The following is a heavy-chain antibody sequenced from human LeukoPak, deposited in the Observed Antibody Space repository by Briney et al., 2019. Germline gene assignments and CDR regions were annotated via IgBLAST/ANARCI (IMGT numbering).Heavy chain of an antibody. CDR3: ARTLPRAYYMDV. CDR2: IIHIFGTA. J-gene: IGHJ6*03. V-gene: IGHV1-69*01. CDR1: GGTYSSYV. Sequence: ASVKVTCKASGGTYSSYVISWVRQAPGQELEWMGGIIHIFGTANYAQKFQGRVTITADESTSTAYMELSSLRSEDTAVYYCARTLPRAYYMDVWGKGTTVTVSS.